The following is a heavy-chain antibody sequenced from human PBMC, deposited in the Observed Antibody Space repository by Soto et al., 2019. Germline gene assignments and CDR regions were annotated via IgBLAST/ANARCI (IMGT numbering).Heavy chain of an antibody. CDR2: IIPIFGTA. J-gene: IGHJ4*02. V-gene: IGHV1-69*06. D-gene: IGHD6-13*01. CDR1: GGTFSSYA. Sequence: SVKVSCKASGGTFSSYAISWVRQAPGQGLEWMGGIIPIFGTANYAQKFQGRVTITADKSTSTAYMELSSLRSEDTAVYYCAREYSSPCVFDYWGQGTLVTVSS. CDR3: AREYSSPCVFDY.